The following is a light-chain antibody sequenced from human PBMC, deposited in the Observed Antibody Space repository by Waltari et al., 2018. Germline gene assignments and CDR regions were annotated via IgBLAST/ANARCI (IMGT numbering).Light chain of an antibody. V-gene: IGKV4-1*01. J-gene: IGKJ3*01. CDR3: QQYDSTPVT. CDR1: LSILHSSENKNQ. CDR2: GAS. Sequence: DIVMTQSPDSLSVSLGERATINCKSSLSILHSSENKNQLGWYQQKSGQSPKLLIYGASTRESGVPDRFKSSGSGTEFTLTISSLQTVDVAVYYCQQYDSTPVTFGAGTKVDIK.